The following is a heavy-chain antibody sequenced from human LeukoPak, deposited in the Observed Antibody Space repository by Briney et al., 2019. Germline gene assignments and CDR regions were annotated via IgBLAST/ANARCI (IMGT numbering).Heavy chain of an antibody. V-gene: IGHV3-48*01. Sequence: PGGSLRLSCAASGLTFSSYNINWVRQAPGKGLEWVSHISSSSSIIYYADSVTGRFTISRDNAKNSLYLQMNSLRAEDTAVYYCARDLTVPTSMDVWGKGTTVTVSS. D-gene: IGHD2-2*01. CDR2: ISSSSSII. CDR3: ARDLTVPTSMDV. J-gene: IGHJ6*04. CDR1: GLTFSSYN.